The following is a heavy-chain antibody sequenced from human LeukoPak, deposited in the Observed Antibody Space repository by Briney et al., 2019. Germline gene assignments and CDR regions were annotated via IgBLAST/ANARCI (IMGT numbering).Heavy chain of an antibody. CDR1: GYSISTGYY. CDR3: ARDGGYGGYDDY. CDR2: IYHSGTT. J-gene: IGHJ4*02. Sequence: SETLSLTCTVSGYSISTGYYWGWIRQPPGKGLEWIGSIYHSGTTYYNPSLKSRVTISVDTSENQFSLKLNSVTAADTAVYYCARDGGYGGYDDYWGQGNLVTVSS. D-gene: IGHD5-12*01. V-gene: IGHV4-38-2*02.